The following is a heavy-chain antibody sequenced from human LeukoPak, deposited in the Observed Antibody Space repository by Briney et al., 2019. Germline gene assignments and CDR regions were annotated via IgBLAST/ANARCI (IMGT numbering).Heavy chain of an antibody. D-gene: IGHD3-9*01. CDR3: ARDNDWAFHY. CDR1: GFPFSNYV. J-gene: IGHJ4*02. V-gene: IGHV3-48*02. Sequence: GGSLRLSCAASGFPFSNYVMSWVRQAPGKGLEWVSYINHNGEMIFYPDFVKGRFTISRGNAKNSLYLQMNSLRDEDTAVYYCARDNDWAFHYWGQGTLVTVSS. CDR2: INHNGEMI.